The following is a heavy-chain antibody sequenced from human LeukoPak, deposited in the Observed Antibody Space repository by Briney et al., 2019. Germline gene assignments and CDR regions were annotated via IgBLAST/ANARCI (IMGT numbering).Heavy chain of an antibody. J-gene: IGHJ3*02. D-gene: IGHD2-15*01. CDR2: ISSSSSYI. Sequence: GGSLRLPCAASGFTFSSYSMNWVRQAPGKGLEWVSSISSSSSYIYYADSVKGRFTISRDNAKNSLYLQMNSLRAEDTAVYYCARVGVVHAFDIWGQGTMVTVSS. CDR3: ARVGVVHAFDI. CDR1: GFTFSSYS. V-gene: IGHV3-21*01.